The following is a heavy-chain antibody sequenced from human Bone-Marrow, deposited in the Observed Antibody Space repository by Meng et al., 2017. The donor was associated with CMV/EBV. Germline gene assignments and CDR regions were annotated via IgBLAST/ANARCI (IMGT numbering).Heavy chain of an antibody. J-gene: IGHJ5*02. Sequence: GGSLRLSCLVSGFIDNNYYMTWVRQAPGKGLEWVSVIYTGGTTYYADSVKGRSTVTRDNPDNTPYLQMSNLRADDTAVYYCAKGPLRATFCGGDCQAGASWGQGTLVTVSS. CDR3: AKGPLRATFCGGDCQAGAS. D-gene: IGHD2-21*01. CDR2: IYTGGTT. CDR1: GFIDNNYY. V-gene: IGHV3-53*01.